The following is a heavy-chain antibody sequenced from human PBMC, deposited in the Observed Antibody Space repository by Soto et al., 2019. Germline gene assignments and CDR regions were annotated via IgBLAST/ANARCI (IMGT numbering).Heavy chain of an antibody. CDR2: IYYSWST. CDR3: ARLRGAAAGIVEY. Sequence: SETLSLTCTVSVGSISSSSYYLGWIRQPPGKGLEWIGSIYYSWSTYYNPSLKSRVTISVDTSKNQFSLKLSSVTASDTAVYYCARLRGAAAGIVEYWGQGTMVTVSS. J-gene: IGHJ4*02. CDR1: VGSISSSSYY. D-gene: IGHD6-13*01. V-gene: IGHV4-39*01.